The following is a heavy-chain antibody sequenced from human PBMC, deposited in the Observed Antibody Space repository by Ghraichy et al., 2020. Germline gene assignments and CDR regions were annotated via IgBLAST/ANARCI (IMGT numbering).Heavy chain of an antibody. Sequence: GESLNISCAASGLSVRTWSMNWVRQAPGKGLEWVSTISANDGNTYYGDSVKGRFTISRDNSKNTVYLQMNSLRAEDTALYYCVPGDWVYWGQGNLVIVSS. D-gene: IGHD7-27*01. J-gene: IGHJ4*02. CDR2: ISANDGNT. CDR3: VPGDWVY. V-gene: IGHV3-23*01. CDR1: GLSVRTWS.